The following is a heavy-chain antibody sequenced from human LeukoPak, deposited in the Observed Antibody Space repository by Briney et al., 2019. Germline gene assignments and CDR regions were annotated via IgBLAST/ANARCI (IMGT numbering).Heavy chain of an antibody. CDR3: AKLGGDHRGPFDI. CDR2: SGSGGST. J-gene: IGHJ3*02. D-gene: IGHD4-23*01. V-gene: IGHV3-23*01. CDR1: AFTFSTYG. Sequence: GGSLRLSCAASAFTFSTYGMHWVRQAPGKGLEWVSVSGSGGSTYYADSVKGRFTISRDNSKNTLYLQMNSLRAEDTAIYYCAKLGGDHRGPFDIWGQGTMVTVSS.